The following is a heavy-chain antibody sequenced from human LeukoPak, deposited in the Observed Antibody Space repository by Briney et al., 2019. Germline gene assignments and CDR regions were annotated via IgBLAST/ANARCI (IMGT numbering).Heavy chain of an antibody. J-gene: IGHJ1*01. D-gene: IGHD1-26*01. V-gene: IGHV3-21*01. CDR2: ISSSSSYI. Sequence: SXISSSSSYIYYADSVKGRFTISRDNAKNSLYLQMNSLRAEDTAVYYCARLKYSENDRYFQHWGQGTVVTVSS. CDR3: ARLKYSENDRYFQH.